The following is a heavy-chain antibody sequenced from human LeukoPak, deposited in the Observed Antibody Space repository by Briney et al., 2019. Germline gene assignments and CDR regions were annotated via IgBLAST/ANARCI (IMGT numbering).Heavy chain of an antibody. CDR1: GDSISSYY. CDR3: ARASCSGGTCPRGWYFDY. CDR2: IYYSGST. J-gene: IGHJ4*02. D-gene: IGHD2-15*01. Sequence: KSSETLSLTCTVSGDSISSYYWSWIRQPPGKGLGWIGYIYYSGSTNYNPSLKSRVTISIDTSKQQFSLRLSSVTAADTAVYYCARASCSGGTCPRGWYFDYWGQGTLVTVSS. V-gene: IGHV4-59*01.